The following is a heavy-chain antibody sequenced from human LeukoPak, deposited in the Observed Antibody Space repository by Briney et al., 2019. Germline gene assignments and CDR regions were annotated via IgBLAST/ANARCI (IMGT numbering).Heavy chain of an antibody. CDR3: ARGPGTWYYY. J-gene: IGHJ4*02. D-gene: IGHD6-13*01. CDR2: INHSGST. Sequence: PSETLSLTCAVYGGSFSGYYWSWIRQPPGKGLEWIGEINHSGSTNYNPSLKSRVTISIDTSKNQFSLKLSSVTVADTALYYCARGPGTWYYYWGQGTLVTVSS. CDR1: GGSFSGYY. V-gene: IGHV4-34*01.